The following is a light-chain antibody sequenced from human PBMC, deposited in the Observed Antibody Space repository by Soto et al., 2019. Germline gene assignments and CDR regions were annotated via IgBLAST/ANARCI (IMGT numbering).Light chain of an antibody. Sequence: EIVLTQSPGTLSLSPGERATLSCRASQSFSTNYLAWYQQKPGQAPRLLIYGASIRATGIPDRFSGSGSGTGFTLTITSLETEDFAVDYCQQYGNSPLTFGGGTKVEIK. CDR2: GAS. CDR3: QQYGNSPLT. J-gene: IGKJ4*01. V-gene: IGKV3-20*01. CDR1: QSFSTNY.